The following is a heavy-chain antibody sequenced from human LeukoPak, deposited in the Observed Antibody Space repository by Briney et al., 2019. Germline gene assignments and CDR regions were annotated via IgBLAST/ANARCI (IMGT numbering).Heavy chain of an antibody. D-gene: IGHD3-9*01. CDR1: GGSFSGYY. Sequence: SETLSLTCAVYGGSFSGYYWSWIRQPPGKGLEWIGEINHSGSTNYNPSLKSRVTISVDTSKNQFSLKLRSVTAADTAVYYCARAHYDILTGPHPPGDYWGQGTLVTVSS. V-gene: IGHV4-34*01. J-gene: IGHJ4*02. CDR2: INHSGST. CDR3: ARAHYDILTGPHPPGDY.